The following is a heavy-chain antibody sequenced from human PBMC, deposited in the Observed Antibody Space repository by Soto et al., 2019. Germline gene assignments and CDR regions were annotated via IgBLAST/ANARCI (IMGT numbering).Heavy chain of an antibody. Sequence: GGSLRLSCAASGFTFSSYWMSWVRQAPGKGLEWVANIKQDGSEKYYVDSVKGRFTISRDNAKNSLHLQMNSLRAEDTAVYYCARASYDYIWGSYRYNGFGGDFDIWGQGTMLTVSS. CDR2: IKQDGSEK. CDR3: ARASYDYIWGSYRYNGFGGDFDI. V-gene: IGHV3-7*01. J-gene: IGHJ3*02. D-gene: IGHD3-16*02. CDR1: GFTFSSYW.